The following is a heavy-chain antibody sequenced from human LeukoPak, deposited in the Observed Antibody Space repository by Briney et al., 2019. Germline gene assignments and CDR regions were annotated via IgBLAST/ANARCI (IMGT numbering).Heavy chain of an antibody. CDR3: ARVRMSGWTLGYAFDI. CDR1: GFTFSDYL. J-gene: IGHJ3*02. V-gene: IGHV3-7*01. CDR2: IKEDGSEK. Sequence: PGGSLRLSCAASGFTFSDYLMSWVRQAPGKGLEWVANIKEDGSEKNYVDSVKGRFTISRDNAKNSLHLQMSSLRAEDTAVYYCARVRMSGWTLGYAFDIWGQGTMVTASS. D-gene: IGHD6-19*01.